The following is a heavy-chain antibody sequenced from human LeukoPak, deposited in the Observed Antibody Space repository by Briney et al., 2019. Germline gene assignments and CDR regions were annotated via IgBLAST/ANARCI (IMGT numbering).Heavy chain of an antibody. CDR2: ISSSSSYI. CDR1: GFTFSSYS. V-gene: IGHV3-21*01. J-gene: IGHJ4*02. CDR3: ARVVSPKLIDY. D-gene: IGHD3-10*01. Sequence: GGSLRLSCAASGFTFSSYSMNWVRQAPGKGLEWVSSISSSSSYIYYADSVKGRFTISRDNAKNSLYLQMNSLRAEDTAVYYCARVVSPKLIDYWGQGTLVTVSS.